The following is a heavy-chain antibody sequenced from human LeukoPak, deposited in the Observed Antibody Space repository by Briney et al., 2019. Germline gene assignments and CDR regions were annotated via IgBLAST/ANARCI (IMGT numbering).Heavy chain of an antibody. Sequence: GGSLRLSCAASGFTFSDEHMSWIRQAPGKGLEWISCVSNSGSSIYYADSVKGRFSISRDNVKNSLYLQMNSLRVEDTAVYYCARDGAYSASNFWGQGTMVAVSS. CDR1: GFTFSDEH. CDR3: ARDGAYSASNF. CDR2: VSNSGSSI. D-gene: IGHD6-13*01. J-gene: IGHJ3*01. V-gene: IGHV3-11*01.